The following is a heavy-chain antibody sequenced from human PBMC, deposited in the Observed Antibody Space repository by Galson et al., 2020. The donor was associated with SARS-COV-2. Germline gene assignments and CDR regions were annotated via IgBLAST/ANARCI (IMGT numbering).Heavy chain of an antibody. CDR1: GYTFTSYD. J-gene: IGHJ5*02. CDR3: ARSLIILTGYQPMGGWFDP. CDR2: MNPNSGNP. D-gene: IGHD3-9*01. Sequence: ASVKVSCQASGYTFTSYDINWVRQATGQGLEWMGWMNPNSGNPGYAQTFKRRVTMTRNTSISTAYMELSSLRSEDTAVYYCARSLIILTGYQPMGGWFDPWGQGTLVTVSS. V-gene: IGHV1-8*01.